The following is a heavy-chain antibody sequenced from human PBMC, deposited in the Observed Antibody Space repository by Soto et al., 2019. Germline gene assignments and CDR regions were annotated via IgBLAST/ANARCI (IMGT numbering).Heavy chain of an antibody. Sequence: EVQLVESGGGVVKPGGSLRLSCAASGFTFSSYSMNWVRQAPGKGLEWVSSISSSSSYIYYADSVKGRFTISRDNAKNSLYLQMNSLRAEDTAVYYCARGGSYSTTTCDYWGQGTLVTVSS. CDR2: ISSSSSYI. J-gene: IGHJ4*02. D-gene: IGHD1-26*01. CDR1: GFTFSSYS. CDR3: ARGGSYSTTTCDY. V-gene: IGHV3-21*01.